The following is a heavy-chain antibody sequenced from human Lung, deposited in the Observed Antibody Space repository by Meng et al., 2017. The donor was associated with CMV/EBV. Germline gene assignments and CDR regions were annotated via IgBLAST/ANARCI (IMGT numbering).Heavy chain of an antibody. D-gene: IGHD6-19*01. CDR2: INSDGSNT. Sequence: GEXXKISCAASGFTLSNYRMHWVRQPPGKGLVWVSRINSDGSNTTYADFVKGRFTISRDNAKNTLYVQMNSLTVEDTAVYYCAREKAGTRHFDYWGQGTXVTVSS. CDR3: AREKAGTRHFDY. V-gene: IGHV3-74*03. CDR1: GFTLSNYR. J-gene: IGHJ4*02.